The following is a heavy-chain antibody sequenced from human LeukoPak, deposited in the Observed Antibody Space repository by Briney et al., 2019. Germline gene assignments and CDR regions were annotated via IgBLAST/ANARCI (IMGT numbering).Heavy chain of an antibody. V-gene: IGHV3-23*01. Sequence: GGSLRLSCAASGFTFSTYGMSWVRQAPGKGLEWVSGLSRSGGNTYYADSVKGRFTISRDNAKNSLYLQMNSLRAEDTAVYYCARVGRLAARPIYYYYYMDVWGKGTTVTVSS. CDR2: LSRSGGNT. CDR3: ARVGRLAARPIYYYYYMDV. CDR1: GFTFSTYG. J-gene: IGHJ6*03. D-gene: IGHD6-6*01.